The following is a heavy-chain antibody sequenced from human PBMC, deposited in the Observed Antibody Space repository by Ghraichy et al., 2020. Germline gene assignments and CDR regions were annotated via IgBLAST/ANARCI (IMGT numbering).Heavy chain of an antibody. V-gene: IGHV3-64D*06. D-gene: IGHD5-24*01. CDR3: RRWQQFVSGFDL. CDR1: GFTFSSSA. J-gene: IGHJ3*01. CDR2: IGSGGTT. Sequence: GGSLRLSCSASGFTFSSSAMHWVRQAPGRGLEYLSAIGSGGTTYYADSVKGRFTISRDNSKNTLYLQMSSLRAEDTAIYYCRRWQQFVSGFDLWGQGTMVTVSS.